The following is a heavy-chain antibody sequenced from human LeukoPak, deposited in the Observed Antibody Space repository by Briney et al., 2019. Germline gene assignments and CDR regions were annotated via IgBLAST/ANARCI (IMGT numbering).Heavy chain of an antibody. CDR1: GFIFSRYS. J-gene: IGHJ4*02. Sequence: GGSLRLSCTASGFIFSRYSMKWVRQAPGKGLEWVSYSSSGTSIYYADSVKGRFTISRDNAKNSLYLQMNSLRAEDTAVYYCAREAYYDILTGYTYTQGFDYWGQGTLVTVSS. CDR3: AREAYYDILTGYTYTQGFDY. D-gene: IGHD3-9*01. CDR2: SSSGTSI. V-gene: IGHV3-48*04.